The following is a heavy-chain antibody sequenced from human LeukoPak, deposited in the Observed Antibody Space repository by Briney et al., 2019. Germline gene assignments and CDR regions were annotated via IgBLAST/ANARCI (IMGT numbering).Heavy chain of an antibody. J-gene: IGHJ4*02. CDR2: ISYDGSNK. V-gene: IGHV3-30*04. CDR3: ARVGAVAGTTDY. CDR1: GFTFSSYA. D-gene: IGHD6-19*01. Sequence: PGGSLRLSCAASGFTFSSYAMRWVRQAPGKGLGWVAVISYDGSNKYYADSVKGRFTISRDNSKNTLYLQMNSLRAEDTAVYYCARVGAVAGTTDYWGQGTLVTVSS.